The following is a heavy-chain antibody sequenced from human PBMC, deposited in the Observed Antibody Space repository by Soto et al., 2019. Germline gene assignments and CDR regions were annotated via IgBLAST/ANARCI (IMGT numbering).Heavy chain of an antibody. Sequence: XATRGRSWVAAGISFTNAWLLLGCQARDPGQGMVGRSRSKPDGGTTDYDAPVKGRFTMSRDDSENKLYLQMNSLQAEEPAVYYCTTTPGGYRSSTSSLGPLNGLDYWGQGTLVIVSS. CDR2: SRSKPDGGTT. V-gene: IGHV3-15*01. J-gene: IGHJ4*02. CDR3: TTTPGGYRSSTSSLGPLNGLDY. CDR1: GISFTNAW. D-gene: IGHD2-2*01.